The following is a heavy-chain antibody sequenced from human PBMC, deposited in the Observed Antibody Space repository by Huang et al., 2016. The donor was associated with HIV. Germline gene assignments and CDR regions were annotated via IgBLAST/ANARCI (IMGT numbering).Heavy chain of an antibody. D-gene: IGHD2-21*02. Sequence: QVQLVQSGSELKKPGASVKVSCKASGYSFTNYGVHWVQQAPGRGLEWMGWMNTDTGRPRYAQDFTGRFVCSLDTSVSTAYLQISSLKPEDSAIYYCVRVRRVTDRYCVADCNTIDTFDIWGQGTLVTVSA. V-gene: IGHV7-4-1*02. CDR2: MNTDTGRP. J-gene: IGHJ3*02. CDR1: GYSFTNYG. CDR3: VRVRRVTDRYCVADCNTIDTFDI.